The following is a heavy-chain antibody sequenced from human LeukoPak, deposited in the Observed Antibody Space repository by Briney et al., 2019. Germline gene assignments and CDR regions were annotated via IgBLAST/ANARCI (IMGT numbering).Heavy chain of an antibody. V-gene: IGHV3-30*18. CDR3: AKGLGYCSGGSCSEVDY. Sequence: PGGSLRLSCAASGFTFSSYGMHWVRQAPGKGLEWAAVISYDGSNKYYADSVKGRFTISRDNSKNTLYLQMNSLRAEDTAVYYCAKGLGYCSGGSCSEVDYWGQGTLVTVSS. CDR1: GFTFSSYG. CDR2: ISYDGSNK. J-gene: IGHJ4*02. D-gene: IGHD2-15*01.